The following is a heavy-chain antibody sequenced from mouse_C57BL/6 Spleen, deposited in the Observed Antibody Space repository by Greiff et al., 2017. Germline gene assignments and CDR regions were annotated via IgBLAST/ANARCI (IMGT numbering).Heavy chain of an antibody. J-gene: IGHJ3*01. V-gene: IGHV5-17*01. CDR2: ISSGSSTI. Sequence: EVQLVESGGGLVKPGGSLKLSCAASGFTFSDYGMHWVRQAPEKGLEWVAYISSGSSTIYDADTVKGRFTISRDNAKNTLFLQMTSLRSEDTAMYYCARYLYDGYYGAYWGQGTLVTVSA. CDR1: GFTFSDYG. CDR3: ARYLYDGYYGAY. D-gene: IGHD2-3*01.